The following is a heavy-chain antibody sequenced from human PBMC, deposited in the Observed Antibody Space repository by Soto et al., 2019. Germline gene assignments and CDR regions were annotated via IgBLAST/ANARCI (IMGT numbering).Heavy chain of an antibody. CDR2: ILPIFKTP. V-gene: IGHV1-69*01. CDR1: GDTLHNYA. D-gene: IGHD5-12*01. CDR3: ATLASGGYFFQY. Sequence: QVQLVQSGAEVKKPGSSVKVSCKASGDTLHNYAINWVRQAPGQGLEWMGGILPIFKTPSYAQKFQGRGTIAADEATSTAYMEVSSLRSDDTAVYFCATLASGGYFFQYWGQGTLVTVSS. J-gene: IGHJ4*02.